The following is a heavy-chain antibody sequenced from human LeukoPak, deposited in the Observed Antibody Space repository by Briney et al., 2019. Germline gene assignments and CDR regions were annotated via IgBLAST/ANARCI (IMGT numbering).Heavy chain of an antibody. CDR1: GFTFSNAW. J-gene: IGHJ4*02. Sequence: GGSLRLSCAASGFTFSNAWMSWVRQAPGKGLEWVGRIKSKTDGGTTDYAAPVKGRFTISRDDSKNTLYLQMNSLKTEDTAVYYCTTDHYGSGRRRVDYWGQGTLVTVSS. D-gene: IGHD3-10*01. CDR2: IKSKTDGGTT. V-gene: IGHV3-15*01. CDR3: TTDHYGSGRRRVDY.